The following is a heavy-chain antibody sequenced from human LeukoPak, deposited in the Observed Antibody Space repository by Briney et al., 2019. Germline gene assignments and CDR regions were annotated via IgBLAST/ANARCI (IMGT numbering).Heavy chain of an antibody. J-gene: IGHJ5*02. CDR3: ARDSRIHGSGSYSGFDP. V-gene: IGHV4-61*02. Sequence: SETLSLTCTVSGGSISSSSYYWSWIRQPAGKGLEWIGRIYTSGSTNYNPSLKSRVTMSVDTSKNQFSLKLSSVTAADTAVYYCARDSRIHGSGSYSGFDPWGQGTLVTVSS. D-gene: IGHD3-10*01. CDR2: IYTSGST. CDR1: GGSISSSSYY.